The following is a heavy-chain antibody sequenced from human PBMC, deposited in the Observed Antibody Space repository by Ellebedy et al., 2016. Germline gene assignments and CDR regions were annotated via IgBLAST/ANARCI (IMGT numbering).Heavy chain of an antibody. V-gene: IGHV4-59*01. J-gene: IGHJ4*02. CDR1: GGSISRYY. Sequence: SETLSLTCIVSGGSISRYYWSWIRQPPGRGLEWIGNIYYTGTTNYNPSLQSRVTISLDTSKNQFSLRLTSVTAADTAVYYCARTGGVSFGERPIDYWGQGTLVTVSS. D-gene: IGHD3-10*01. CDR3: ARTGGVSFGERPIDY. CDR2: IYYTGTT.